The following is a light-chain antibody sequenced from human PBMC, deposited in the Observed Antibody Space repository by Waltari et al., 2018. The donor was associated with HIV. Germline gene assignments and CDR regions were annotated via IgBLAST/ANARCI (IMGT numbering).Light chain of an antibody. CDR3: QSYDSSLSGSV. J-gene: IGLJ2*01. V-gene: IGLV1-40*01. Sequence: QSVLPQPPSVSGAPGQRVTISCTGSSPNLGAGSDVPWYQQPPGTAPKLLIYGNSNRPSGVPDRFSGSKSGTSASLAITGLQAEDEADYYCQSYDSSLSGSVFGGGTKLTVL. CDR1: SPNLGAGSD. CDR2: GNS.